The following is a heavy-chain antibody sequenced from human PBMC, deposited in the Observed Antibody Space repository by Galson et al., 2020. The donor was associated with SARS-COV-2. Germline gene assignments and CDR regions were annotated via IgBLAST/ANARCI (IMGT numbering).Heavy chain of an antibody. CDR3: ARRIWSGSPRSWYFDL. D-gene: IGHD3-3*01. CDR1: GGSFSGYY. CDR2: INHSGST. V-gene: IGHV4-34*01. J-gene: IGHJ2*01. Sequence: SETLSLTCAVYGGSFSGYYWSWIRQSPGKGLEWIGEINHSGSTNYNPSLKSRVSISLATSRNQFSLTLTSVTAADTAVYYCARRIWSGSPRSWYFDLWGRGTLVTVTS.